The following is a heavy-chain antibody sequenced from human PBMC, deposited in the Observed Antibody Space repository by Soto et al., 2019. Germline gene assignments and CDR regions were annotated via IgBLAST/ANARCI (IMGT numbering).Heavy chain of an antibody. V-gene: IGHV1-18*04. J-gene: IGHJ4*02. CDR1: GYTFSTYG. D-gene: IGHD5-18*01. Sequence: QGQLVQSGAEVKKPGASVKVSCKASGYTFSTYGVSWVRQAPGQGLEWMGWITVSNGNTNYIDNLKGRVTMTTDTATSTAYIGLWRLRSDDTAVYYCARSYSYGSYWYFDDWGQGTLVIVSS. CDR2: ITVSNGNT. CDR3: ARSYSYGSYWYFDD.